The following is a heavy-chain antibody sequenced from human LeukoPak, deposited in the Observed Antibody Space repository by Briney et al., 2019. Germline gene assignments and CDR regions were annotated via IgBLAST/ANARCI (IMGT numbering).Heavy chain of an antibody. CDR1: GYTFTSYD. D-gene: IGHD6-13*01. CDR2: MNPNSGNT. Sequence: ASVKVSCKASGYTFTSYDINWVRQATGQGLEWMGWMNPNSGNTGYAQKFQGRVTITRNTSISTAYMELSSLRSEDMALYYCAKAFRPSEYTSSWFDYWGQGTLVTVSS. CDR3: AKAFRPSEYTSSWFDY. J-gene: IGHJ4*02. V-gene: IGHV1-8*03.